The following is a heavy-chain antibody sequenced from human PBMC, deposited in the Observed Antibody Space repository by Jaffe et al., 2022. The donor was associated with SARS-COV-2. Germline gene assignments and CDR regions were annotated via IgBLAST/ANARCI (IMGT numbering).Heavy chain of an antibody. CDR2: IYYSGST. CDR3: ARRDSWLNWFDP. CDR1: GGSISSSSYY. J-gene: IGHJ5*02. Sequence: QLQLQESGPGLVKPSETLSLTCTVSGGSISSSSYYWGWIRQPPGKGLEWIGSIYYSGSTYYNPSLKSRVTISVDTSKNQFSLKLSSVTAADTAVYYCARRDSWLNWFDPWGQGTLVTVSS. D-gene: IGHD6-13*01. V-gene: IGHV4-39*01.